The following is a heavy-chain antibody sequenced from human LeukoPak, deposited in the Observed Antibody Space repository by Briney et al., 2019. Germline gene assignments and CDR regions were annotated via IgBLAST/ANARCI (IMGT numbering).Heavy chain of an antibody. CDR1: GGSISSGGYY. CDR3: ARQLRGEAVAGHLQPFDY. V-gene: IGHV4-61*08. Sequence: SETLSLTCTVSGGSISSGGYYWSWLRQHPGKGLEWIGYIYYSGSTNYNPSLKSRVTISVDTSKNQFSLKLSSVTAADTAVYFCARQLRGEAVAGHLQPFDYWGQGTLVTVSS. J-gene: IGHJ4*02. D-gene: IGHD6-19*01. CDR2: IYYSGST.